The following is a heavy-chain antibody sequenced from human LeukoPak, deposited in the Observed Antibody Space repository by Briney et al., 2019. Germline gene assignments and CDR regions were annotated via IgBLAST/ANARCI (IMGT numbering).Heavy chain of an antibody. V-gene: IGHV3-21*01. D-gene: IGHD3-22*01. Sequence: GGSLRLSCAASGFTFSSYSMNWVRQAPGKGLEWVSSISSSSSYIYYADSVKGRFTISRDNAKNSLYLQMNSLRAEDTAVYYCARDAFNYYDSSGCDAFDIWGQGTMVTVSS. CDR3: ARDAFNYYDSSGCDAFDI. CDR2: ISSSSSYI. CDR1: GFTFSSYS. J-gene: IGHJ3*02.